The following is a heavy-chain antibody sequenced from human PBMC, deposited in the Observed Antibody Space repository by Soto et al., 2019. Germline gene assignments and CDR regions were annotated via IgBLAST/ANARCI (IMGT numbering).Heavy chain of an antibody. CDR1: GGSISRYY. CDR3: ARDIPDVLTGYYIGAFDI. V-gene: IGHV4-59*01. CDR2: IFSSGST. D-gene: IGHD3-9*01. J-gene: IGHJ3*02. Sequence: SETLSLTCTVSGGSISRYYWSWIRQPPGKGLEWIGYIFSSGSTNYNPSLKSRVTISVDTSKNQFSLKLSSLTAADTAVYYCARDIPDVLTGYYIGAFDIWGRGTMVTVSS.